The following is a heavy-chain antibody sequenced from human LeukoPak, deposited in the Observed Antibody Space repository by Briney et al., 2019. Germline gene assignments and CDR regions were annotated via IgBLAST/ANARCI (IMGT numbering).Heavy chain of an antibody. V-gene: IGHV1-69*04. D-gene: IGHD2-2*01. CDR3: ARAIVVVPAAIPYYGMDV. CDR2: IIPIFGIA. CDR1: GGTVSRYA. Sequence: SVKVSCKASGGTVSRYAISWVRQAPGQGLEWMGRIIPIFGIANYAQKFQGRVTITADKSTSTAYMELSSLRSEDTAVYYCARAIVVVPAAIPYYGMDVWGQGTTVTVSS. J-gene: IGHJ6*02.